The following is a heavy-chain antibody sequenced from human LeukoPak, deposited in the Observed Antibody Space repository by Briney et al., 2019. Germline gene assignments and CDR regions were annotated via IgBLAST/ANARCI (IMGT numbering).Heavy chain of an antibody. Sequence: SETLSLTCTVSGGSISSYHWSWIRQPPGKGLEWIGYIFYTGSTNYNPSLESRVTISLDTSKNQFSLKLSSVTAADTAVYYCARGDYGDYLPWFDPWGQGTLVTVSS. CDR3: ARGDYGDYLPWFDP. CDR1: GGSISSYH. J-gene: IGHJ5*02. D-gene: IGHD4-17*01. V-gene: IGHV4-59*12. CDR2: IFYTGST.